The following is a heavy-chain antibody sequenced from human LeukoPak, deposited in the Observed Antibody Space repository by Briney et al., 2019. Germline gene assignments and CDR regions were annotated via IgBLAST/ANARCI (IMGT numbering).Heavy chain of an antibody. CDR3: AKAATREYYDILTGLPTPWFDP. Sequence: PGGSLRLSCAASGFTFSSYGMHWVRQAPGKGLEWVAFIRYDGSNKYYADSVKGRFTISRDNSKNTLYLQMNSLRAEDTAVYYCAKAATREYYDILTGLPTPWFDPWGQGTLVTVSS. V-gene: IGHV3-30*02. CDR1: GFTFSSYG. D-gene: IGHD3-9*01. J-gene: IGHJ5*02. CDR2: IRYDGSNK.